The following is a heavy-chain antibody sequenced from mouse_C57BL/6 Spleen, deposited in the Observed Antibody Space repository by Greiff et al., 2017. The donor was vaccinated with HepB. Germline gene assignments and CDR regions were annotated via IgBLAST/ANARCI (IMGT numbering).Heavy chain of an antibody. CDR1: GYTFTSYW. CDR3: ARGRGITTYFDY. D-gene: IGHD1-1*01. J-gene: IGHJ2*01. Sequence: QVQLQQPGAELVMPGASVKLSCKASGYTFTSYWMHWVKQRPGQGLEWIGEIDPSDSYTNYNQKFKGKSTLTVDKSSSTAYMQLSSLTSEDSAVYYCARGRGITTYFDYWGQGTTLTVSS. V-gene: IGHV1-69*01. CDR2: IDPSDSYT.